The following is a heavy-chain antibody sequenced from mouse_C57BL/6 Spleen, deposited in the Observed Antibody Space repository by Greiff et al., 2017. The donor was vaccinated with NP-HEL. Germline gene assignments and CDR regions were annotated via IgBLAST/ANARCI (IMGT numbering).Heavy chain of an antibody. J-gene: IGHJ4*01. Sequence: EVKLMESGGGLVQPGGSLSLSCAASGFTFTDYYMSWVRQPPGKALEWLGFIRNKANGYTTEYSASVKGRFTISRDNSQSILYLQMNALRAEDSATYYCARSIYYDYEVMDYWGQGTSVTVSS. D-gene: IGHD2-1*01. CDR1: GFTFTDYY. CDR3: ARSIYYDYEVMDY. V-gene: IGHV7-3*01. CDR2: IRNKANGYTT.